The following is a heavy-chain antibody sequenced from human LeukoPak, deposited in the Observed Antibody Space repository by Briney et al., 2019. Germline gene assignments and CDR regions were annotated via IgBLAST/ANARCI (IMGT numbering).Heavy chain of an antibody. CDR2: INANSGST. V-gene: IGHV1-2*02. J-gene: IGHJ4*02. D-gene: IGHD3-22*01. CDR3: ARSPLYDSCGYSLDY. Sequence: ASVKVSCKASGYTFTGYYMHWVRQAPGQGREWMGWINANSGSTNYAQKFEGRVTMTRDTSISTAYMELSRLRSDDTAVYYCARSPLYDSCGYSLDYWGQGTLVTVSS. CDR1: GYTFTGYY.